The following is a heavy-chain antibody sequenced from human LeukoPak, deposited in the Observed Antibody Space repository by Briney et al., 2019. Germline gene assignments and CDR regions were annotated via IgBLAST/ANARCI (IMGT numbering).Heavy chain of an antibody. CDR3: AGNLIAAAGSAEYFQH. CDR2: IYTSGST. J-gene: IGHJ1*01. V-gene: IGHV4-61*02. D-gene: IGHD6-13*01. CDR1: GGSISSGSYY. Sequence: SQTLSLTCTVSGGSISSGSYYWSWIRQPAGKGLEWIGRIYTSGSTNYNPSLKSRVTMSVDTSKNQFSLKLSSVTAADTAVYYCAGNLIAAAGSAEYFQHWGQGTLVTVSS.